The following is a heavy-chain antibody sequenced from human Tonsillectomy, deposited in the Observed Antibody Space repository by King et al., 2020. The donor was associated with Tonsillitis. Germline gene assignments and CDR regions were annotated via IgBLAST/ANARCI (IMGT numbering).Heavy chain of an antibody. Sequence: VQLVESGGGLVRPGGSLRLSCAASGFTFTNYAMGWVRQAPGRGLQWVSTINRSGGSTYYAESVQGRFIVSRDNSENKLYLQVNSLRAEDTAVYYCAIRTYYYNSGGAFDIWGQGTVVTVSS. J-gene: IGHJ3*02. CDR2: INRSGGST. CDR3: AIRTYYYNSGGAFDI. D-gene: IGHD3-10*01. V-gene: IGHV3-23*04. CDR1: GFTFTNYA.